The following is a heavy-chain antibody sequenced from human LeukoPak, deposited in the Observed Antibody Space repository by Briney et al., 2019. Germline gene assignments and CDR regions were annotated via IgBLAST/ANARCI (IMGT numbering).Heavy chain of an antibody. D-gene: IGHD3-22*01. Sequence: GGSLRLSCAASGFTFSSYAMHWVRQAPGKGLEWVAVISYDGSNKYYADSVKGRFTISRDNSKNTLYLQMNSLRAEDTAVYYCARDLAVLYDSSGYSFDPWGQGTLVTASS. V-gene: IGHV3-30-3*01. CDR2: ISYDGSNK. CDR1: GFTFSSYA. J-gene: IGHJ5*02. CDR3: ARDLAVLYDSSGYSFDP.